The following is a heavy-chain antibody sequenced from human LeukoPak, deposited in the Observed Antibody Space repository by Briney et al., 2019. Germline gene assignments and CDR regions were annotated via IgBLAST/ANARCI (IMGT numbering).Heavy chain of an antibody. CDR3: ARNLLGRGSYWVLDS. CDR2: ISATGATT. Sequence: GGSLRLSCAASGFTFSNYAMTWVRQAPGKGLEWVSTISATGATTNYVDSVKGRFTISRDKSNNTLYLHMSTLRAEDTALYYCARNLLGRGSYWVLDSWGQGILVTVSS. J-gene: IGHJ5*01. V-gene: IGHV3-23*01. CDR1: GFTFSNYA. D-gene: IGHD3-10*01.